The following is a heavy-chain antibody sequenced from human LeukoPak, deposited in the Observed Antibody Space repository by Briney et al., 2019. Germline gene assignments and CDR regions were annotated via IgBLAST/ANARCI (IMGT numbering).Heavy chain of an antibody. J-gene: IGHJ5*02. V-gene: IGHV4-34*01. CDR3: ARGSSSWYFGTRYNWFDP. CDR2: INHSGST. Sequence: SETLSLTCAVYGGSFSGYYWSWIRQPPGKGLEWIGEINHSGSTNYNPSLKSRVTISVDTSKNQFSLKLSSVTAADTAVYYCARGSSSWYFGTRYNWFDPWGQGTLVTVSS. CDR1: GGSFSGYY. D-gene: IGHD6-13*01.